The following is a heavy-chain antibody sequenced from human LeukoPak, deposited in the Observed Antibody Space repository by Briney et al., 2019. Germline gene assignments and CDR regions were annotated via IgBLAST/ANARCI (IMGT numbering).Heavy chain of an antibody. CDR3: ARRGYYGVYFDY. J-gene: IGHJ4*02. CDR1: GGSVSSSSYY. Sequence: PSETLSLTCTVSGGSVSSSSYYWGWLRQPPGTGLEWIGSIYYSGSTYYNPSLKRRATISVDTSKNQFSLKLSSVTAADTAVYYCARRGYYGVYFDYWGQGTLVSVSS. D-gene: IGHD3-10*01. CDR2: IYYSGST. V-gene: IGHV4-39*01.